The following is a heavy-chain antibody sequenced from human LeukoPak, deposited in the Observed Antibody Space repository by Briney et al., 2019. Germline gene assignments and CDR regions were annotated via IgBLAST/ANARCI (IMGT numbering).Heavy chain of an antibody. CDR2: IYPGDSDT. J-gene: IGHJ4*02. CDR3: ARFGAITGTTRAPDY. Sequence: GESLKISCKGSGYSFTCYWIGWVRQMPGKGLEWMGIIYPGDSDTRYSPSFQGQVTISADKSISTAYLQWSSLKASDTAMYYCARFGAITGTTRAPDYWGQGTLVTVSS. D-gene: IGHD1-7*01. CDR1: GYSFTCYW. V-gene: IGHV5-51*01.